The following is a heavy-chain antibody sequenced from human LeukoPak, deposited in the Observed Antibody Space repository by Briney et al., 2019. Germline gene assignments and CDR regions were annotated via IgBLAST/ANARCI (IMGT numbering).Heavy chain of an antibody. CDR3: ASVTIVGPTADY. V-gene: IGHV3-48*03. D-gene: IGHD1-26*01. J-gene: IGHJ4*02. CDR1: GFTFSNYE. CDR2: ISDSGSSI. Sequence: PGGSLRLSCAAPGFTFSNYEMNWVRQAPGKGLEWVSYISDSGSSIYYADSVKGRFTISRDNAKNSLYLQMNSLRAEDTAVYYCASVTIVGPTADYWGQGTLVTVSS.